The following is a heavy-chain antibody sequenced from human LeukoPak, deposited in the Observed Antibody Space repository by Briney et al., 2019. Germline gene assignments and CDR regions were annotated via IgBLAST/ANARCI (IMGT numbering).Heavy chain of an antibody. V-gene: IGHV4-39*07. D-gene: IGHD3-3*01. Sequence: SETLSLTCTVSGGSISSSSYYWSWIRQPPGKGLEWIGEINHSGSTNYNPSLKSRVTISVDTSKNQFSLKLSSVTAADTAVYYCARGRRVLRFLEWLLGGFDYWGQGTLVTVSS. J-gene: IGHJ4*02. CDR2: INHSGST. CDR1: GGSISSSSYY. CDR3: ARGRRVLRFLEWLLGGFDY.